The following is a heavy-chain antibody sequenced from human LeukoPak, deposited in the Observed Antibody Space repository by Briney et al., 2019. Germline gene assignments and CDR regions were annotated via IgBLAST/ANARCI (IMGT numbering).Heavy chain of an antibody. CDR2: IYAGGST. CDR3: ARIPSAYTYYFDY. D-gene: IGHD3-16*01. CDR1: AFSLNAYN. J-gene: IGHJ4*02. V-gene: IGHV3-53*01. Sequence: PGGSLRLSCAASAFSLNAYNMNWVRQAPGKGLEWVSVIYAGGSTYYADSVKGRFTISRDNSKNTLYLQMNSLRAEDTAVYYCARIPSAYTYYFDYWGQGTLVTVSS.